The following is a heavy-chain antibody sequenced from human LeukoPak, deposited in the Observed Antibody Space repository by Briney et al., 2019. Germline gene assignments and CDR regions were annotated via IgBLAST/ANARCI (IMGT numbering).Heavy chain of an antibody. CDR1: GVSISSYY. J-gene: IGHJ6*03. CDR2: IYYSGST. CDR3: ARGGPPGYYYDYYMDV. V-gene: IGHV4-59*01. Sequence: SETLSLTCSVSGVSISSYYWNWIRQPPGKGLEWIGYIYYSGSTNYNPSFKSRVTISLDTSKNQFSLKLSSVTAADTAVYFCARGGPPGYYYDYYMDVWGKGTTVTISS.